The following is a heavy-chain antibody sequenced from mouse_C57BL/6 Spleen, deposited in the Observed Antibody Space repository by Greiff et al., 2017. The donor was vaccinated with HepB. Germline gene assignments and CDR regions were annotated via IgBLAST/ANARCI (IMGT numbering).Heavy chain of an antibody. CDR3: ARKGSHYYGSSTYAMDY. CDR2: INPSSGYT. V-gene: IGHV1-4*01. Sequence: QVQLQQSGAELARPGASVKMSCKASGYTFTSYTMHWVKQRPGQGLEWIGYINPSSGYTKYNQKFKDKATLTADKSSSTAYMQLSSLTSEDSAVYYCARKGSHYYGSSTYAMDYWGQGTSVTVSS. J-gene: IGHJ4*01. CDR1: GYTFTSYT. D-gene: IGHD1-1*01.